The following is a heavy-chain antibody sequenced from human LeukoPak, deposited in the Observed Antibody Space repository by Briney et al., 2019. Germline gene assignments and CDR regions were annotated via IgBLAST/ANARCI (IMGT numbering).Heavy chain of an antibody. CDR1: GFIFDDYA. CDR2: ITWNSGII. J-gene: IGHJ3*02. D-gene: IGHD1-26*01. CDR3: AKEIVGARAFDI. Sequence: GGSLRLSCAVSGFIFDDYAMHWVRQSPGKGLEWVSGITWNSGIIVYADSVKGRFIISRGNAKNSLYLQMNSLRAEDTAVYYCAKEIVGARAFDIWGQGTMVTVSS. V-gene: IGHV3-9*01.